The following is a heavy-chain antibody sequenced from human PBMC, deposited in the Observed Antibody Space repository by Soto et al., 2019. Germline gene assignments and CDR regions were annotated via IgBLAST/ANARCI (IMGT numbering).Heavy chain of an antibody. D-gene: IGHD3-22*01. CDR2: IYCSGST. CDR3: ARETYYYDSKTFDY. V-gene: IGHV4-30-4*01. CDR1: GGSISSGDYY. J-gene: IGHJ4*02. Sequence: SETLSLTCTVSGGSISSGDYYWSWIRQPPGKGLEWIGYIYCSGSTYYNPSLKSRVTISVDTSKNQFSLKLSSVTAADTAVYYCARETYYYDSKTFDYWGQGTLVTVSS.